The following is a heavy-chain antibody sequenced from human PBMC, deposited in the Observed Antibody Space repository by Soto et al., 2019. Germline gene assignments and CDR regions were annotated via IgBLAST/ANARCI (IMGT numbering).Heavy chain of an antibody. CDR1: VFSLSTSGVG. D-gene: IGHD3-22*01. Sequence: PTLPITLTCTSSVFSLSTSGVGVGWIRQPAGNAPEWLALIYWNDDKRYSKSLKSRLTITKDTSKNQVVLTMTNMEPVDTATYYCAHRRGQYYDSSGYYYYWFDPWGQGTMVTVSS. CDR2: IYWNDDK. CDR3: AHRRGQYYDSSGYYYYWFDP. V-gene: IGHV2-5*01. J-gene: IGHJ5*02.